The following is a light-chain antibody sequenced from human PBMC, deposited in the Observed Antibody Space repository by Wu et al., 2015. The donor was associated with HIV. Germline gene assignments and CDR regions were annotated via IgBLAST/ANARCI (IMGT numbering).Light chain of an antibody. Sequence: DIQMTQSPSTLSASVGDRVTITCRASRNINTWLAWYQQKPGTAPKLLIYEASALENGVPSRFSGSGSGTEFTLTISSLQPDDFATYYCQQYNDYRWTFGQGTKVEIK. J-gene: IGKJ1*01. V-gene: IGKV1-5*03. CDR1: RNINTW. CDR3: QQYNDYRWT. CDR2: EAS.